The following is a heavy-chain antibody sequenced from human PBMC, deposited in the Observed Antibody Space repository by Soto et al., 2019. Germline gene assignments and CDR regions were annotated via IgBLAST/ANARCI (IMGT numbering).Heavy chain of an antibody. CDR3: ARLRYFDWLLGPWFDP. Sequence: GASVKVSCKASGYTFTGYYMHWVRQAPGQGLEWMGWINPNSGGTNYAQKFQGWVTMTRDTSISTAYMELSRLRSDDTAVYYCARLRYFDWLLGPWFDPWGQGTLVTVSS. V-gene: IGHV1-2*04. CDR1: GYTFTGYY. D-gene: IGHD3-9*01. CDR2: INPNSGGT. J-gene: IGHJ5*02.